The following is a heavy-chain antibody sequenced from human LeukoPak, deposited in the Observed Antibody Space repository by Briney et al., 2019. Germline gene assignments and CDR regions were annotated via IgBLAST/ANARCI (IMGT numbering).Heavy chain of an antibody. CDR2: VAWDGGGT. CDR3: VRGHGYNLEDYFDN. J-gene: IGHJ4*02. Sequence: GGSLRLSCAASGFNFDDYTMHWVRQAPGKGLEWVSLVAWDGGGTFFADSVKGRFTVSRDNSKNSLSLYMNSLTTEATALYYCVRGHGYNLEDYFDNWGQGTLVTVSS. V-gene: IGHV3-43*01. CDR1: GFNFDDYT. D-gene: IGHD5-24*01.